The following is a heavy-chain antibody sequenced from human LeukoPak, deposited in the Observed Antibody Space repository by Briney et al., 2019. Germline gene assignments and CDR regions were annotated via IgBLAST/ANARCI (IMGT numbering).Heavy chain of an antibody. J-gene: IGHJ4*02. CDR1: GYIFTNYY. CDR2: INPNSGGT. CDR3: ARQLTGLDY. D-gene: IGHD3-9*01. Sequence: GASVKVSCKASGYIFTNYYMHWVRQAPGQGLEWMGWINPNSGGTNYAQKFQGRVTMTRDTSISTAYMELSRLRSDDTAVYYCARQLTGLDYWGQGTLVTVSS. V-gene: IGHV1-2*02.